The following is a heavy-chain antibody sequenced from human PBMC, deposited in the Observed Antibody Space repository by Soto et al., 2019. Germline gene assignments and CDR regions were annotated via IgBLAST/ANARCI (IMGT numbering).Heavy chain of an antibody. CDR3: AKAGNYDFWSGYYSSPTGYFDY. CDR1: GFTSSSYG. Sequence: PGGSLRLSCAASGFTSSSYGMHWVRQAPGKGLEWVAVISYDGSNKYYADSVKGRFTISRDNSKNTLYLQMNSLRAEDTAVYYCAKAGNYDFWSGYYSSPTGYFDYWGQGTLVTVSS. D-gene: IGHD3-3*01. J-gene: IGHJ4*02. V-gene: IGHV3-30*18. CDR2: ISYDGSNK.